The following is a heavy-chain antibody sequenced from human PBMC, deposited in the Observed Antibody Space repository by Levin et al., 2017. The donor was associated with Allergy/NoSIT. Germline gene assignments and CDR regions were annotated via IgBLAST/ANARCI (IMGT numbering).Heavy chain of an antibody. CDR2: ISAYNGNT. J-gene: IGHJ4*02. CDR3: ARGDQGCSGGSCYHELDY. Sequence: ASVKVSCKASGYTFTSYGISWVRQAPGQGLEWMGWISAYNGNTNYAQKLQGRVTMTTDTSTSTAYMELRSLRSDDTAVYYCARGDQGCSGGSCYHELDYWGQGTLVTVSS. CDR1: GYTFTSYG. D-gene: IGHD2-15*01. V-gene: IGHV1-18*01.